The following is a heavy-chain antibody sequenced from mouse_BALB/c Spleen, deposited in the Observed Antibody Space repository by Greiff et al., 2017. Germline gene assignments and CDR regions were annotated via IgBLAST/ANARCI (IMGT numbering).Heavy chain of an antibody. Sequence: EVQLVESGAGLVKPGGSLKLSCAASGFTFSDYYMYWVRQTPEKRLEWVATISDGGSYTYYPDSVKGRFTISRDNAKNNLYLQMSSLKSEDTAMYYCARGRGPNYSFAYWGQGTLVTVSA. CDR3: ARGRGPNYSFAY. CDR1: GFTFSDYY. J-gene: IGHJ3*01. CDR2: ISDGGSYT. D-gene: IGHD1-3*01. V-gene: IGHV5-4*02.